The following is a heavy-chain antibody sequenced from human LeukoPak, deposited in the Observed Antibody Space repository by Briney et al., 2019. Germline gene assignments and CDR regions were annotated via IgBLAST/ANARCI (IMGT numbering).Heavy chain of an antibody. J-gene: IGHJ4*02. CDR2: ISAYNGNT. CDR3: ARGLWMAVAGPFDY. V-gene: IGHV1-18*01. CDR1: GYTFTSYG. D-gene: IGHD6-19*01. Sequence: GASVKVSCKASGYTFTSYGISWVRQAPGQGLEWMGWISAYNGNTNYAQKLQGRVTMTTDTSTSTAYMELSRLRSDDTAVYYCARGLWMAVAGPFDYWGQGTLVTVSS.